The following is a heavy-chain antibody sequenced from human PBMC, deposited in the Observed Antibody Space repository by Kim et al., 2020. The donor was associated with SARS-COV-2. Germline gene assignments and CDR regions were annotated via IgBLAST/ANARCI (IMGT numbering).Heavy chain of an antibody. CDR3: VRSYVGGPFDF. V-gene: IGHV3-20*01. J-gene: IGHJ4*02. CDR2: ST. D-gene: IGHD3-16*01. Sequence: STGYAASVNGRLTISRDNAKKILYLQMNSLRADDTALYHCVRSYVGGPFDFWGQGALVTVSS.